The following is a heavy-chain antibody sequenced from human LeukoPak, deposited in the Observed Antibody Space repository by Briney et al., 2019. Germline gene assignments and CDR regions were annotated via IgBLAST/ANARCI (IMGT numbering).Heavy chain of an antibody. Sequence: PGGSLRLSCAASGFTFSSYSMNWVRQAPGKGLEWVSSISSSSSYIYYADSVKGRFTISRDNAKNSLDLQMNSLRAEDTAVYYCAREEYSGSYYFDYWGQGALVTVSS. D-gene: IGHD1-26*01. CDR2: ISSSSSYI. CDR3: AREEYSGSYYFDY. J-gene: IGHJ4*02. V-gene: IGHV3-21*01. CDR1: GFTFSSYS.